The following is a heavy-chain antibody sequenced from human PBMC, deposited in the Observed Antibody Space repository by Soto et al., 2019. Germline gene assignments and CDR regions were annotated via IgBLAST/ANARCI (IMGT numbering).Heavy chain of an antibody. D-gene: IGHD5-18*01. CDR3: AREGPDTAILTGYYYGMDV. CDR2: INPNSGGT. Sequence: QVQLVQSGAEVKKPGASVKVSCKASGYTFTGYYMHWVRQAPGQGLEWMGWINPNSGGTNYAQKFQGWVTMNRDTSISTAYMELSRLRSDDTAVYYCAREGPDTAILTGYYYGMDVWGQGTTVTVSS. J-gene: IGHJ6*02. CDR1: GYTFTGYY. V-gene: IGHV1-2*04.